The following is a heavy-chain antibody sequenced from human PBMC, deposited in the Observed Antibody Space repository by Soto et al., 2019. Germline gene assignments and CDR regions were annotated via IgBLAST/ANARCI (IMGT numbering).Heavy chain of an antibody. D-gene: IGHD3-10*01. V-gene: IGHV3-33*01. Sequence: QVHLVESGGGVVQPGRSLRLSCAASGFTFRSYGMHWVRQAPGKGLEWVAVIWYDGSNKYYADSVKGRFTISRDNSKNTLFLQMKSLRAEDTAIYYCARDGEVLGSLYYFDYWGQGTLVTVSS. CDR2: IWYDGSNK. CDR3: ARDGEVLGSLYYFDY. J-gene: IGHJ4*02. CDR1: GFTFRSYG.